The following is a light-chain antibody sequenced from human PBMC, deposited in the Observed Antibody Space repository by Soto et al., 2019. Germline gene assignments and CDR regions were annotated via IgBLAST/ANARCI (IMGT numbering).Light chain of an antibody. V-gene: IGKV3-20*01. Sequence: ESLLTQSPGTLSLSPGERATLSCRASQTVNSRYLNWYQHKPGQAPRLLIYGASIRAAGIPDRFSGSRSGADFSLTITRLEPEDSAVYYCQQFDGSRPAFTFGQGTKLAI. CDR2: GAS. CDR1: QTVNSRY. CDR3: QQFDGSRPAFT. J-gene: IGKJ2*01.